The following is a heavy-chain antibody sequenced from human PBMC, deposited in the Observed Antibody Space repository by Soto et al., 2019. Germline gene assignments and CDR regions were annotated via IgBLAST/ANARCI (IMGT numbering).Heavy chain of an antibody. J-gene: IGHJ2*01. V-gene: IGHV3-48*03. D-gene: IGHD2-8*01. Sequence: GKGLEWVSYISSSGSTIYYADSVKGRFTISRDNAKNSLYLQMNSLRAEDTAVYFFFRAEVGVRGCRPVLAFRLNRSSDL. CDR3: FRAEVGVRGCRPVLAFRLNRSSDL. CDR2: ISSSGSTI.